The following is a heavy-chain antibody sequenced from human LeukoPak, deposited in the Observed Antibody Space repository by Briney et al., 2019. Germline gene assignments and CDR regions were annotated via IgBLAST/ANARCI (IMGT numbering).Heavy chain of an antibody. CDR2: ISYSGTT. J-gene: IGHJ4*02. Sequence: PSETLSLTCTVSGGSISNSRHYWGWIRQPPGKGLEWIGSISYSGTTYSNPSLKSRVAMSLDTSKNQFSLRLRSVTSADTVMYYCARVDRHLGIRHFFDYWGQGTLVTVSS. D-gene: IGHD7-27*01. CDR1: GGSISNSRHY. V-gene: IGHV4-39*07. CDR3: ARVDRHLGIRHFFDY.